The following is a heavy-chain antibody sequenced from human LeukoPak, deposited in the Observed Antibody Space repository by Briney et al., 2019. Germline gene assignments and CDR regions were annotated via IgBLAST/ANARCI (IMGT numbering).Heavy chain of an antibody. CDR2: MYHNRGT. CDR1: SYSISSGYY. CDR3: ASYYASGVSAYDYFGMDV. D-gene: IGHD3-10*01. Sequence: SETLSLTCAVSSYSISSGYYWGWIRQPPGKGLEWIGSMYHNRGTYYNPSLKSRVTISMDTSKNQFSLRLSSVTAADTAVYYCASYYASGVSAYDYFGMDVWGKGTTVTVSS. J-gene: IGHJ6*04. V-gene: IGHV4-38-2*01.